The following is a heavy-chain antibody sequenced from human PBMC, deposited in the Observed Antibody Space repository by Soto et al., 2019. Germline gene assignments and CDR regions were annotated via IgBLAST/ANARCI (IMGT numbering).Heavy chain of an antibody. D-gene: IGHD2-15*01. CDR3: ARTNEYCTSGSCYYSMDV. CDR2: IYYSGST. V-gene: IGHV4-31*03. CDR1: GGSIRGGGYY. J-gene: IGHJ6*03. Sequence: SETLSLTCTVSGGSIRGGGYYWSWIRQHPGKGLEWIGYIYYSGSTYYNPSLKSRVTISVDTSKNHFSLYLRSVTAADTAVYYCARTNEYCTSGSCYYSMDVWGRGTTVTLSS.